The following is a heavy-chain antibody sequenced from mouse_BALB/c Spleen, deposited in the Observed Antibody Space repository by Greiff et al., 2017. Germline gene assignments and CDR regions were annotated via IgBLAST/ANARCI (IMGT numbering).Heavy chain of an antibody. D-gene: IGHD1-1*01. J-gene: IGHJ2*01. V-gene: IGHV5-9*03. Sequence: EVQGVESGGGLVKPGGSLKLSCAASGFTFSSYTMSWVRQTPEKRLEWVATISSGGGNTYYPDSVKGRFTISRDNAKNNLYLQMSSLRSEDTALYYCARYYYGSSYYFDYWGQGTTLTVSS. CDR2: ISSGGGNT. CDR3: ARYYYGSSYYFDY. CDR1: GFTFSSYT.